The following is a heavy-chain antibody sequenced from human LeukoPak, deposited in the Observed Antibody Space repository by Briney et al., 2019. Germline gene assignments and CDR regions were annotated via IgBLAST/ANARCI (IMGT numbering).Heavy chain of an antibody. D-gene: IGHD2-2*01. CDR3: ARCTASCYANAFDV. CDR1: GFTFTDHY. J-gene: IGHJ3*01. V-gene: IGHV1-46*01. CDR2: INPSGGTT. Sequence: ASVKVSCKASGFTFTDHYMHWVRQAPGQGLEWMGIINPSGGTTSYAQQFQGRVTMTRDTSTSTVYMELSSLSSEDTAVYFCARCTASCYANAFDVWGQGTLLTASS.